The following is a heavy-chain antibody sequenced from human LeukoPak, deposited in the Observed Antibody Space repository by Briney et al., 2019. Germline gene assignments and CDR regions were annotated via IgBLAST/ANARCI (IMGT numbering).Heavy chain of an antibody. CDR3: ARVFRAPNDY. CDR1: GGSISSSSYY. CDR2: IYYIGST. V-gene: IGHV4-39*07. J-gene: IGHJ4*02. Sequence: PSETLSLTCTVSGGSISSSSYYWGWIRQPPGKGLEWIGSIYYIGSTYYNPSLKSRVTISVDTSKNQFSLKLSSVTAADTAVYYCARVFRAPNDYWGQGTLVTVSS. D-gene: IGHD3-3*01.